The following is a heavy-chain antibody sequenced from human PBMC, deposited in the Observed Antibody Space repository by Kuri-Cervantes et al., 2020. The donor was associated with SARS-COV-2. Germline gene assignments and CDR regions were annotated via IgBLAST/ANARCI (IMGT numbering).Heavy chain of an antibody. J-gene: IGHJ6*03. CDR2: ISSSSSYI. CDR3: ATAEILGGLYYYYMDV. CDR1: GFTFSSYS. D-gene: IGHD3-16*01. Sequence: GESLKISCAASGFTFSSYSMNWVRQAPGKGLEWVSSISSSSSYIYYADSVKGRFTVSRDNSKNTLYLQMNSLRAEDTAAYYCATAEILGGLYYYYMDVWGKGTTVTVSS. V-gene: IGHV3-21*01.